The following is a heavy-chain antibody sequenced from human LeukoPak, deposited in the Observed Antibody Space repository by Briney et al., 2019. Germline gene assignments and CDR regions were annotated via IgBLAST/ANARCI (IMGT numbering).Heavy chain of an antibody. V-gene: IGHV1-18*01. CDR3: ARIQVNWFGEVTSLSPPNYGMDV. J-gene: IGHJ6*02. CDR1: GYTFTDDG. Sequence: ASVKVSCKASGYTFTDDGISWVRQGPGQGLEWVGWISPYNGDTKYADKVLGRVTMSANISTTTAYMELRSLRSDDTAVYYCARIQVNWFGEVTSLSPPNYGMDVWGQGTTVIVSS. D-gene: IGHD3-10*01. CDR2: ISPYNGDT.